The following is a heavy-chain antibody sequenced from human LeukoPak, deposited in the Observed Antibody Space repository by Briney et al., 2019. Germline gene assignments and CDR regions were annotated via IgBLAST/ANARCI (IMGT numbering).Heavy chain of an antibody. Sequence: PSETLSLTCAVYGGSFSGYYWSWIRQPPGKGLGWIGEINHSGSTNYNPSLKSRVTISVDTSKNQFSLKLSSVTAADTAVYYCARGRGTYYYDSSGYSPFDYWGQGTLVTVSS. V-gene: IGHV4-34*01. CDR2: INHSGST. CDR1: GGSFSGYY. CDR3: ARGRGTYYYDSSGYSPFDY. J-gene: IGHJ4*02. D-gene: IGHD3-22*01.